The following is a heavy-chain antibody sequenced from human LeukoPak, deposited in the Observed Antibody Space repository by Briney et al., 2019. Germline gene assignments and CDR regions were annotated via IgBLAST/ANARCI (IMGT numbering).Heavy chain of an antibody. CDR2: IYASGSN. D-gene: IGHD3-22*01. CDR3: ARLSNYYDTTSGYYYSFDH. Sequence: PSETLSLTCTVSGCSISPYYWSWIRQPAGKGLEWIGRIYASGSNNYNPSPQSRVTISVDKSKNHFSLNLSSVTAADTAVYYCARLSNYYDTTSGYYYSFDHWGQGTLVTVSS. J-gene: IGHJ4*02. CDR1: GCSISPYY. V-gene: IGHV4-4*07.